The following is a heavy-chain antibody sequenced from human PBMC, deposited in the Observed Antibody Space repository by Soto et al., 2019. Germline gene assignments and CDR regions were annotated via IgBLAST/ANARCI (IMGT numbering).Heavy chain of an antibody. J-gene: IGHJ4*02. V-gene: IGHV3-30*03. CDR1: GFTFSRNA. CDR3: VRDRGWTTGSGTGSFDH. CDR2: ISFDGNVK. D-gene: IGHD1-26*01. Sequence: QVQLVQSGGGVVQPGRSLRLSCAASGFTFSRNAMYWVRQAPGKGLEWVAVISFDGNVKYYADSVKGRFTYSRDNSNDTLCLLMSNLGADVTALYSCVRDRGWTTGSGTGSFDHWDQGTLVCVS.